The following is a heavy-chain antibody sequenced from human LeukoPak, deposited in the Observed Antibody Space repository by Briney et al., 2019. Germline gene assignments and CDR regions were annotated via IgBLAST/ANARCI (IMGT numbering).Heavy chain of an antibody. CDR2: ISSSSSTI. J-gene: IGHJ4*02. CDR1: GFTFSSYS. Sequence: GGSLRLSCAASGFTFSSYSMNWVRQAPGKGLEWVSYISSSSSTIYYADSVKGRFTISRDNARNTLYLQMNSLRAEDTAVYYCARGYGDYPDYWGQGTLVTVSS. CDR3: ARGYGDYPDY. D-gene: IGHD4-17*01. V-gene: IGHV3-48*04.